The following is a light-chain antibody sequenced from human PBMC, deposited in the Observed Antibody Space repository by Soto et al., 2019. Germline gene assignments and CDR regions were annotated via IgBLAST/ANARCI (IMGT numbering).Light chain of an antibody. J-gene: IGLJ2*01. Sequence: QSALTQPASVSGSPGQSITISCTGTSSDVGSYNLVSWYQQHPGKAPKLMIYEGNKRPSGVSNRFSGSKSGNTASLTISGLQCGDEADYYCCSYAGSSTFYVVFGGGTKRTVL. V-gene: IGLV2-23*03. CDR1: SSDVGSYNL. CDR2: EGN. CDR3: CSYAGSSTFYVV.